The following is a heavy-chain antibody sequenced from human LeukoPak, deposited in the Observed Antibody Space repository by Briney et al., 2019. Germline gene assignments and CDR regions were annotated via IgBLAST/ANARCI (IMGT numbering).Heavy chain of an antibody. CDR1: GFTLSNYS. V-gene: IGHV3-48*04. CDR2: IRGSGFTI. Sequence: GGSLRLSCAVSGFTLSNYSMNWVRQAPGKGLEWISYIRGSGFTIHYADSVKGRFTISRDNAKNSLYLQMNSLRAEDTAVYYCAELGITMIGGVWGKGTAVTISS. CDR3: AELGITMIGGV. J-gene: IGHJ6*04. D-gene: IGHD3-10*02.